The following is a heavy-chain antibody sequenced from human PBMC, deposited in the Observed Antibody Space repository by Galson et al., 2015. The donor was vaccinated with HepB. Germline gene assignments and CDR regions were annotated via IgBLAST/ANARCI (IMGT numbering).Heavy chain of an antibody. D-gene: IGHD6-19*01. V-gene: IGHV3-30*03. CDR3: ARGGSLLYSSGWHTPFNI. J-gene: IGHJ3*02. Sequence: SLRLSCAASGFSFSSYAMHWIRHAPGKGLEWLTVISYDGSSKYYADSVKGRFTISRDNSRDTVSLQMNRLRVEDTAVYYCARGGSLLYSSGWHTPFNIGGQGTLVTVSS. CDR2: ISYDGSSK. CDR1: GFSFSSYA.